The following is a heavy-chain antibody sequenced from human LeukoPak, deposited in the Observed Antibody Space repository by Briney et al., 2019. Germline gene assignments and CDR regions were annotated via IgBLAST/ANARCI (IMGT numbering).Heavy chain of an antibody. CDR2: ISWNSGII. Sequence: TGGSLRLSCAASGFIFDDYAMHWVRQVPGKGLEWVSGISWNSGIIDYADSVKGRFTISRDNAKNFLYLRMNSLRAEDMALYYCAKGVGSGSAFDIWGQGTMVTVSS. CDR1: GFIFDDYA. J-gene: IGHJ3*02. CDR3: AKGVGSGSAFDI. D-gene: IGHD2-15*01. V-gene: IGHV3-9*03.